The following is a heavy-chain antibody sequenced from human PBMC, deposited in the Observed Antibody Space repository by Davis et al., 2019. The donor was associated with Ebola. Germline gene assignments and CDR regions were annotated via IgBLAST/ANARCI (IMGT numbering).Heavy chain of an antibody. D-gene: IGHD2-15*01. CDR3: ARRPDGSADY. Sequence: MPSETLSLTCTVSGGSLSSSTYYWGWIRQPPGKGLEWIGSIYSTGTTFYNPSFKSRVTISVDTSKNQFSLNLGSVTAADTAVYYCARRPDGSADYWGQGTLVTVSS. V-gene: IGHV4-39*01. J-gene: IGHJ4*02. CDR1: GGSLSSSTYY. CDR2: IYSTGTT.